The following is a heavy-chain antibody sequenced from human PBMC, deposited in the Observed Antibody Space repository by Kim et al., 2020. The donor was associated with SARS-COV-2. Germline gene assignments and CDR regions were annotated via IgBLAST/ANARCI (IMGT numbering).Heavy chain of an antibody. J-gene: IGHJ4*02. CDR3: AEHQRTIFCYYFDY. CDR1: GLTFTTYA. CDR2: ISGNGCGT. V-gene: IGHV3-23*01. D-gene: IGHD3-9*01. Sequence: GGSLRLSCAASGLTFTTYAMSWVRQAPGKGPQWVSGISGNGCGTYYAYSVKGRFTISRDNYKNTLNLQMHSLRAEDTAVYYCAEHQRTIFCYYFDYWGQGTLLTVSS.